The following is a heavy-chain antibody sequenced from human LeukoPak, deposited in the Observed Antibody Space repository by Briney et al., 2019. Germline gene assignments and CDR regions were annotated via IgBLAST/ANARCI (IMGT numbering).Heavy chain of an antibody. D-gene: IGHD4-11*01. Sequence: PSQTLSLTCTVSGGSISSGDYYWSWIRQPPGKGLEWIGYIYYSGSTYYNPSLKSRVTISVDTSKNQFSLKLSSVTAADTAVYYCARDTTVTXSQAFDIWGQGTXVTVSS. CDR1: GGSISSGDYY. V-gene: IGHV4-30-4*01. J-gene: IGHJ3*02. CDR2: IYYSGST. CDR3: ARDTTVTXSQAFDI.